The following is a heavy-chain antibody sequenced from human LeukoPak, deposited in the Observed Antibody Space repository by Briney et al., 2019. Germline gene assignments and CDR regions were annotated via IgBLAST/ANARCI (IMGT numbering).Heavy chain of an antibody. CDR2: IYHSGST. D-gene: IGHD6-19*01. Sequence: PSGTQSLTCAVSGGSISSSNWWSWVRQPPGKGLEWIGEIYHSGSTNYNPSLKSRVTISVDKSKNQFSLKLSSVTAADTAVYYCARGRIAVAGLYFDYWGQGTLVTVSS. J-gene: IGHJ4*02. CDR1: GGSISSSNW. CDR3: ARGRIAVAGLYFDY. V-gene: IGHV4-4*02.